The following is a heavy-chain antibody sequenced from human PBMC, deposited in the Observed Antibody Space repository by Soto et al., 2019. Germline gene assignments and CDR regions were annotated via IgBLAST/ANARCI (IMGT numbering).Heavy chain of an antibody. J-gene: IGHJ6*02. Sequence: SETLSLTCAVSGGSISSGGYSWNWIRQPPGKGLEWIGYIYHSGSTYYNPSLKSRVTISVDTSKNQFSLKLSSVTAADTAVYYCARDFYGSGLGYYGMDVWGQGTTVTVSS. D-gene: IGHD3-10*01. CDR1: GGSISSGGYS. CDR3: ARDFYGSGLGYYGMDV. CDR2: IYHSGST. V-gene: IGHV4-30-2*05.